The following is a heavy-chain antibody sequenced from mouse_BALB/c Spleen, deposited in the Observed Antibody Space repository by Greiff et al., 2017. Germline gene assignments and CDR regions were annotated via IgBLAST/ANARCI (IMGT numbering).Heavy chain of an antibody. Sequence: EVKLVESGPGLVKPSQSLSLTCTVTGYSITSDYAWNWIRQFPGNKLEWMGYISYSGSTSYNPSLKSRISITRDTSKNQFFLQLNSVTTEDTAMYYCARDGPTGTGFAYWGQGTLVTVSA. D-gene: IGHD4-1*02. CDR2: ISYSGST. J-gene: IGHJ3*01. CDR3: ARDGPTGTGFAY. CDR1: GYSITSDYA. V-gene: IGHV3-2*02.